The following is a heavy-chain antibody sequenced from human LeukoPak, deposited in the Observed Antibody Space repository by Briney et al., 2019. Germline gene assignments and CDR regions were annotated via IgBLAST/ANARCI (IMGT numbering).Heavy chain of an antibody. CDR1: GYTFTTYP. CDR2: INAGNGDT. CDR3: AIGVEIWAFDI. V-gene: IGHV1-3*01. D-gene: IGHD2-21*01. J-gene: IGHJ3*02. Sequence: ASVKVSCKASGYTFTTYPLHWVRQAPGQGFEWLGRINAGNGDTKYSQKLQGRVTITRDTSASIAYMELSSLKSEDTAVYYCAIGVEIWAFDIWGQGTMVTVLS.